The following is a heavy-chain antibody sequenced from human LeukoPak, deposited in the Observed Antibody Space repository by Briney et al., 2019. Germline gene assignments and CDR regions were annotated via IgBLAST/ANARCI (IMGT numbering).Heavy chain of an antibody. CDR1: GGSISSRY. Sequence: SETLSLTCTVSGGSISSRYWSWIRQSPGKGLEWIGNIYNYNPSLESRVTISVDTSKNQFSLKLSSVTAADTAVYYCARGYSESSGYSHFDYWGQGTLATVSS. CDR2: IY. CDR3: ARGYSESSGYSHFDY. J-gene: IGHJ4*02. V-gene: IGHV4-59*11. D-gene: IGHD3-22*01.